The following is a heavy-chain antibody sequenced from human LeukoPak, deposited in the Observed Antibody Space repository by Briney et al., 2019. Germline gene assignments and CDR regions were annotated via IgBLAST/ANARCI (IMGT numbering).Heavy chain of an antibody. V-gene: IGHV1-69*04. CDR1: GGTFSSYA. Sequence: SVKVSCKASGGTFSSYAISWVRQAPGQGLEWMGRIIPIFGIANYAQKFQGRVTITADKSTSTAYMELSSLRSEDTAVYCCAREFSKSSSWDSWGQGTLVTVSS. D-gene: IGHD6-13*01. CDR2: IIPIFGIA. CDR3: AREFSKSSSWDS. J-gene: IGHJ5*01.